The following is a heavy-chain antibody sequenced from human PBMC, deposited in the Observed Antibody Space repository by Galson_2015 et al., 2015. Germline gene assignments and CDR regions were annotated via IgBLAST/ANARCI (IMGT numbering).Heavy chain of an antibody. CDR2: ISHDGNYK. D-gene: IGHD3-9*01. V-gene: IGHV3-30*03. J-gene: IGHJ4*02. CDR3: ARGPLNDMLTGYPRFGMAYDN. CDR1: GFTFRIYV. Sequence: SLRLSCAASGFTFRIYVLHWVRQAPGKGLEWVADISHDGNYKYYADSVKGRFTSSRDNSKSTLYLQMDSLRADDTAVYYCARGPLNDMLTGYPRFGMAYDNWGRGTLVTVSS.